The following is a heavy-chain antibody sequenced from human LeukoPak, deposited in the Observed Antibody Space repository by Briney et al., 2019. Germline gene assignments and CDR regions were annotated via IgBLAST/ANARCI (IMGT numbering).Heavy chain of an antibody. V-gene: IGHV3-7*01. CDR3: AELGITMIGGV. Sequence: PGGSLRLSCAASGFDFSTQWMSWVSQAPGKGLEWVAIVNQGATQKYYVDSVKGRFTISRDNAKNSLYLQMNSLRAEDTAVYYCAELGITMIGGVWGKGTTVTISS. CDR2: VNQGATQK. J-gene: IGHJ6*04. CDR1: GFDFSTQW. D-gene: IGHD3-10*02.